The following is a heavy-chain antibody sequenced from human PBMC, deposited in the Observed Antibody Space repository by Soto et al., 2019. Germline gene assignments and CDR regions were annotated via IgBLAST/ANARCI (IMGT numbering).Heavy chain of an antibody. V-gene: IGHV3-30*18. J-gene: IGHJ6*02. Sequence: GGSLRLSCAASGFTFSSYGMHWVRQAPGKGLEWVAVISYDGSNKYYADSVKGRFTISRDNSKNTLYLQMNSLRAEDTAVYYCAKEVEQQLVRRYYYGMDVWGQGTTVTVSS. CDR1: GFTFSSYG. CDR3: AKEVEQQLVRRYYYGMDV. D-gene: IGHD6-13*01. CDR2: ISYDGSNK.